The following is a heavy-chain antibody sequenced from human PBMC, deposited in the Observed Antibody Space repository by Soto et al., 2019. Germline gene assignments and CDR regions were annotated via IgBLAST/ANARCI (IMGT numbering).Heavy chain of an antibody. CDR3: ARVLEYYYDSSGPFDP. Sequence: EVQLVETGGGLIQPGKSLRLSCAVSGVTVNSNYMSWVRQAPGKGLEWVSLIYSGGTTYYADSVKGRFTTSRDNSKNTLYLQMNSLRAEDTAVYYCARVLEYYYDSSGPFDPWGQGTLVTVSS. CDR1: GVTVNSNY. CDR2: IYSGGTT. D-gene: IGHD3-22*01. V-gene: IGHV3-53*05. J-gene: IGHJ5*02.